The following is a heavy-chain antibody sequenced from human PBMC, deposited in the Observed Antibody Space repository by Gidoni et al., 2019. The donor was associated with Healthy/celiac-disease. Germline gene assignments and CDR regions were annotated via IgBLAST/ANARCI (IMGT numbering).Heavy chain of an antibody. V-gene: IGHV3-9*01. J-gene: IGHJ6*02. CDR2: ISWNSGSI. CDR3: AKVPAWYDYGMDV. CDR1: GFTFDDYA. Sequence: EVQLVESGGGLVQPGRSLRLSCAASGFTFDDYAMHWVRQAPGKGLEWVSGISWNSGSIGYADSVKGRFTISRDNAKNSLYLQMNSLRAEDTALYYCAKVPAWYDYGMDVWGQGTTVTVSS.